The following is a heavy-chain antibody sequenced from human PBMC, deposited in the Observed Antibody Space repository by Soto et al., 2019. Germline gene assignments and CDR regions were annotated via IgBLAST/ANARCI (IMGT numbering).Heavy chain of an antibody. V-gene: IGHV4-31*03. D-gene: IGHD3-10*01. CDR3: ARVRGSGSYAAYYFDS. CDR1: GGPISNGGYY. J-gene: IGHJ4*01. CDR2: IHYSGST. Sequence: SETLSLTCTVSGGPISNGGYYWNWVRQHPGKGLEWIGYIHYSGSTWYNPSLESRVTISVDTSKDQFSLKLRSVTAADTAVYYCARVRGSGSYAAYYFDSWGQGTLVTVSS.